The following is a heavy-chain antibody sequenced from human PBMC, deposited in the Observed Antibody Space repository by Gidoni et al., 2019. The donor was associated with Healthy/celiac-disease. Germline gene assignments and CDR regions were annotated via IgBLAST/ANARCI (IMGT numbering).Heavy chain of an antibody. J-gene: IGHJ4*02. CDR1: GFSFSNAW. CDR3: TTPPTYYYDSSGYYPNDY. D-gene: IGHD3-22*01. Sequence: EVQLVDSGGGLVKPGGSLRLSCAASGFSFSNAWMSCVRQAPGKGLEWVGRIKSKTDGGTTDYAAPVKGRFTISRDDSKNTLYLQMNSLKTEDTAVYYCTTPPTYYYDSSGYYPNDYWGQGTLVTVSS. V-gene: IGHV3-15*01. CDR2: IKSKTDGGTT.